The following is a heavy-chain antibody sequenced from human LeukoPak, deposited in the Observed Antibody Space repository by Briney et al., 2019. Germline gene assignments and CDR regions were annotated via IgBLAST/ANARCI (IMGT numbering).Heavy chain of an antibody. J-gene: IGHJ5*02. CDR1: GGSISSGGYS. V-gene: IGHV4-31*03. CDR3: ARGSAVTPYNWFDP. CDR2: IYYSGST. Sequence: PSETLSLTCTVSGGSISSGGYSWSWIRQHPGKGLEWIGYIYYSGSTYYNPSLKSRVTISVDTSKNQFSLKLSSVTAADTAVYYCARGSAVTPYNWFDPWGQGTLVTVSS. D-gene: IGHD4-17*01.